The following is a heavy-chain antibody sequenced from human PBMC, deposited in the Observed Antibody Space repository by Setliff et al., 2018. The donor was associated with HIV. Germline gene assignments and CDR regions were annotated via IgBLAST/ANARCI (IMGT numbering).Heavy chain of an antibody. CDR1: GFTFSSAW. J-gene: IGHJ4*02. CDR2: INWNGGST. Sequence: GGSLRLSCAASGFTFSSAWINWLRQAPGKGLEWVSGINWNGGSTDYADSVKGRFTISRDNAKNSLYLQMNSLRAEDTALYYCARAGYGSGNYPFAYWGQGTLVTVSS. D-gene: IGHD3-10*01. CDR3: ARAGYGSGNYPFAY. V-gene: IGHV3-20*04.